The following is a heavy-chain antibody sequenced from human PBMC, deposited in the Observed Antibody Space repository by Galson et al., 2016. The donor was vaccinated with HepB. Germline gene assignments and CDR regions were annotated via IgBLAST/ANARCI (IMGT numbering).Heavy chain of an antibody. V-gene: IGHV3-23*01. CDR3: AKGLQYYSYALDV. CDR1: GFTFDDYA. CDR2: ISGGDYST. Sequence: SLRLSCAGSGFTFDDYAMHWVRQAPGKGLEWVSTISGGDYSTYYADSVKGRFTISRDNSKNTLDLQMNSLRAEDTAIYYCAKGLQYYSYALDVWGPGTTVTVSS. J-gene: IGHJ6*02.